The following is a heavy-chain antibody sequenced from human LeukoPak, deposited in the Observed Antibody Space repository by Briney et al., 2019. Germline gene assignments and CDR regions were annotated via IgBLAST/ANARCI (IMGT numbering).Heavy chain of an antibody. Sequence: GGSLRLSCAASGFTFSSYAMHWVRQAPGKGLEWVAVISYDGSNKYYADSVKGRFTISRDNSKNTLYLQMNSRRAEDTAVYYCASLHSSSWYMFDYWGQGTLVTVSS. V-gene: IGHV3-30-3*01. CDR2: ISYDGSNK. J-gene: IGHJ4*02. CDR1: GFTFSSYA. D-gene: IGHD6-13*01. CDR3: ASLHSSSWYMFDY.